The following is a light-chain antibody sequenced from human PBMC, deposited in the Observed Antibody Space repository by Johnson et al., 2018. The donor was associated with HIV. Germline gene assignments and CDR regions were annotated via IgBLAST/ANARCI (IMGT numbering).Light chain of an antibody. V-gene: IGLV1-51*02. CDR2: ETT. CDR1: RSNIGNNY. CDR3: ATCDNSLRV. J-gene: IGLJ1*01. Sequence: SVLTQPPSVSAAPGQKVTISCSGSRSNIGNNYVSWYQQVPGTAPKLLIYETTKRPSGIPDRFSGSRSGTSATLGITGLQTGDEADYYCATCDNSLRVVGTGAKVTVL.